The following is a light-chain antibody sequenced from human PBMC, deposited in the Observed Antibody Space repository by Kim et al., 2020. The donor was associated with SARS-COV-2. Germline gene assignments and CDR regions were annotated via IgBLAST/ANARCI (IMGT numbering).Light chain of an antibody. CDR3: QQRGNWPLT. CDR1: QGVSSY. V-gene: IGKV3-11*01. Sequence: LSPGESAPLSCRASQGVSSYLAWYQQKHGQAPRLLIYDASNRATGIPARFSGSGSGTDFTLTISSLEPEDFAVYYCQQRGNWPLTFGGGTKVDIK. CDR2: DAS. J-gene: IGKJ4*01.